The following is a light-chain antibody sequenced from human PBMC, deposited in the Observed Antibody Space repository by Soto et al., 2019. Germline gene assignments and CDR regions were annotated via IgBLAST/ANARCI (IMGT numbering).Light chain of an antibody. CDR1: QSVASN. J-gene: IGKJ4*01. Sequence: DIVMTQSPATLSLSPGERATLSCRASQSVASNLAWYQQSPGQAPRLLIYGASTRATGVPVRFSGSGSGTEFPLTTSSPPSEDFAVYYCHRYNNWPHTFGGGTKLEIK. CDR2: GAS. CDR3: HRYNNWPHT. V-gene: IGKV3-15*01.